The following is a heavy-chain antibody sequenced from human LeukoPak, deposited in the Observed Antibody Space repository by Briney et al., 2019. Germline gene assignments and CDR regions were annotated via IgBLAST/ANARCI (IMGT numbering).Heavy chain of an antibody. CDR3: TRDFASQQFDY. D-gene: IGHD1/OR15-1a*01. CDR1: GFIFSSYA. Sequence: QPGRSLRLSCAASGFIFSSYAMHWVRQAPGKGPERVANINQDEGTKNYVDSVKGRFTISRDNAMNSLYLQMNSLRAEDTAVYYCTRDFASQQFDYWGQGTLVTVSS. CDR2: INQDEGTK. V-gene: IGHV3-7*01. J-gene: IGHJ4*02.